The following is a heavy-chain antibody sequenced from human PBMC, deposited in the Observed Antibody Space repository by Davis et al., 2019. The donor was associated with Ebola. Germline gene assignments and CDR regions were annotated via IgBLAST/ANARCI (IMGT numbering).Heavy chain of an antibody. CDR1: GGTFSSYA. Sequence: SVKVSCKASGGTFSSYAISWVRQAPGQGLEWMGGIIPIFGTANYAQKFQGRVTITADESTSTAYMELSSLRSEDTAVYYCARTSGYCSSTSCYIYYYYYYMDVWGKGTTVTVSS. CDR3: ARTSGYCSSTSCYIYYYYYYMDV. V-gene: IGHV1-69*13. D-gene: IGHD2-2*02. CDR2: IIPIFGTA. J-gene: IGHJ6*03.